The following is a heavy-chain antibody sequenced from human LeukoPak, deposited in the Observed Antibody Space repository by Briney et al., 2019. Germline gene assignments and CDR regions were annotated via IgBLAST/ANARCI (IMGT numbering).Heavy chain of an antibody. CDR2: IYYSGST. V-gene: IGHV4-59*01. CDR1: SDSIRSSY. CDR3: ATGFDAFDI. J-gene: IGHJ3*02. Sequence: SETLSLTCTVPSDSIRSSYWSWIRQPPGKGLEWIGYIYYSGSTNYNPSLKSRVTISVDTSKNQFSLKLSSVTAADTAVYYCATGFDAFDIWGQGTMVTVSS.